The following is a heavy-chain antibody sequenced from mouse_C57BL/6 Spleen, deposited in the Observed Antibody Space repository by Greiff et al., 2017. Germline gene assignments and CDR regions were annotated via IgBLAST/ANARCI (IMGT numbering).Heavy chain of an antibody. Sequence: DVQLQESGPELVKPGASVKMSCKASGYTFTDYNMHWVKQSHGKSLEWIGYINPNNGGTSYNQKFKGKATLTVNKSSSTAYMELRSLTSEDSAVYYCARSTKYCFDYWGQGTTLTVSA. CDR1: GYTFTDYN. V-gene: IGHV1-22*01. CDR2: INPNNGGT. CDR3: ARSTKYCFDY. J-gene: IGHJ2*01. D-gene: IGHD2-1*01.